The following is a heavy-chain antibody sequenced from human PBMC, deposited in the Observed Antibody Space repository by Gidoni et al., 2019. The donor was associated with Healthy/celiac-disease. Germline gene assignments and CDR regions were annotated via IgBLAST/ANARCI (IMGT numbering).Heavy chain of an antibody. CDR1: GGSISSSSYY. CDR3: ANRQWFGELEGNNWFDP. Sequence: QLQLQESGPGLAQPSETLSLTCTVSGGSISSSSYYWGWIRQPPGTGLEWIGSIYYSGSTYYNPSLKSRVTISVDTSKNQFSLKLSSVTAADTAVYYCANRQWFGELEGNNWFDPWGQGTLVTVSS. J-gene: IGHJ5*02. D-gene: IGHD3-10*01. V-gene: IGHV4-39*01. CDR2: IYYSGST.